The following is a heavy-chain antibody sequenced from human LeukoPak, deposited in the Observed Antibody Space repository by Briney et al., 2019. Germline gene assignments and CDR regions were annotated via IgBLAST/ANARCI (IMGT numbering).Heavy chain of an antibody. CDR3: AKDPTIAAANWFDP. J-gene: IGHJ5*02. D-gene: IGHD6-13*01. CDR2: INWNGGST. CDR1: GFTFDDYG. Sequence: GGSLRLSYAAAGFTFDDYGMSWVRQAPGKGLEWVSGINWNGGSTGYADSVKGRFTISRDNAKNSLYLQMNSLRAEDTAVYYCAKDPTIAAANWFDPWGQGTLVTVSS. V-gene: IGHV3-20*03.